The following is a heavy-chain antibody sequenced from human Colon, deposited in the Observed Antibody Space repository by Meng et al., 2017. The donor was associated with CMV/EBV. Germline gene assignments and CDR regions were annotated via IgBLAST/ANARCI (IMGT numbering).Heavy chain of an antibody. CDR2: LSGIGDST. CDR3: ARDLAPAGDQYYYAMDV. Sequence: GGSLRLSCTASGFSFRSYTMGWVRQAPGKGLEWVSGLSGIGDSTYYADSVKGRFTISRDNSKNTLYLQMNSLRTEDTAVYYCARDLAPAGDQYYYAMDVWGQGTTVTVSS. D-gene: IGHD6-13*01. CDR1: GFSFRSYT. V-gene: IGHV3-23*01. J-gene: IGHJ6*02.